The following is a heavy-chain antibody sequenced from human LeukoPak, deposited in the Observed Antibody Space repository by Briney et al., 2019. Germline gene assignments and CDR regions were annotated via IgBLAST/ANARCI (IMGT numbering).Heavy chain of an antibody. Sequence: QPGRSLRLSCAASGFTFDDYAMRWVRQAPGKGLEWVSGISWNSGSRGYAYSVKGRFTISRDNAKNSLYLQMNSLRAEDTALYYCAKDVHYVILTGSEFDYWGQGTLVTVSS. D-gene: IGHD3-9*01. J-gene: IGHJ4*02. CDR3: AKDVHYVILTGSEFDY. V-gene: IGHV3-9*01. CDR2: ISWNSGSR. CDR1: GFTFDDYA.